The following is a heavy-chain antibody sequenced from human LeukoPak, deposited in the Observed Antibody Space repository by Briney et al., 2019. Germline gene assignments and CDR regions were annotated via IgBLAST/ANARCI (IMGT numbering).Heavy chain of an antibody. CDR1: GYDFTTYW. J-gene: IGHJ4*02. CDR2: IYPGDSDT. Sequence: GESLKISCKGSGYDFTTYWIGWVRQMPGKGLEWIGIIYPGDSDTKYSPSFQGQVTISADRSITTAYLRWSSLKASDTAMYYCASHDSSSLEVFDYWGQGTLVTVSS. V-gene: IGHV5-51*01. CDR3: ASHDSSSLEVFDY. D-gene: IGHD6-6*01.